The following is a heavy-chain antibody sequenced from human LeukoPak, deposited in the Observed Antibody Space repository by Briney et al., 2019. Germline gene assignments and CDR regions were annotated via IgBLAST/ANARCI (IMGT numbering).Heavy chain of an antibody. CDR1: GGSISSYY. J-gene: IGHJ4*02. CDR3: ARATRPYYFDY. V-gene: IGHV4-59*08. CDR2: IYYSGST. Sequence: SETLSLTCTVSGGSISSYYWSWIRQPPGKGLEWIGYIYYSGSTNYNPSLKSRVTISVDTSKNQFSLKLSSVTAADTAVYYCARATRPYYFDYWGQGTLVTVSS.